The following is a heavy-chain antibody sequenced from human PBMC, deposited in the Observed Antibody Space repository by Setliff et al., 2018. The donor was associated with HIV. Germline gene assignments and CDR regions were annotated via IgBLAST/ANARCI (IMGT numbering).Heavy chain of an antibody. Sequence: ASVKVSCKASGYTFTSYGISWVRQAPGQGLEWMGWISAYSGNTNYAQKLQGRVTMTTDTSTSTDYMELRSLRSDDTAVYYCARVAWYYSFWSGLGDAFDIWGQGTMVTVSS. CDR2: ISAYSGNT. D-gene: IGHD3-3*01. V-gene: IGHV1-18*01. J-gene: IGHJ3*02. CDR1: GYTFTSYG. CDR3: ARVAWYYSFWSGLGDAFDI.